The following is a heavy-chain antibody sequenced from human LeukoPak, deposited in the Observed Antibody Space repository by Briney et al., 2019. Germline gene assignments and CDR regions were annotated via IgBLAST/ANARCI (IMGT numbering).Heavy chain of an antibody. CDR3: ARGRGAAAGTNYYYYMDV. CDR1: GGSISSYY. V-gene: IGHV4-4*07. D-gene: IGHD6-13*01. J-gene: IGHJ6*03. CDR2: IYTSGST. Sequence: SETLSLTCTVSGGSISSYYWSWIRQPAGKGLEWIGRIYTSGSTNYNPSLKSRVAISVDKSKNQFSLKLSSVTAADTAVYYCARGRGAAAGTNYYYYMDVWGKGTTVTVSS.